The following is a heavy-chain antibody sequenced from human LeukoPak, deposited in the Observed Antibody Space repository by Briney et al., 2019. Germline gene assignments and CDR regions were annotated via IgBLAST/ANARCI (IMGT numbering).Heavy chain of an antibody. CDR3: AIGLFLEWLLYAFDI. Sequence: ASVKVSCKASGYTFTSYGISWVRQAPGQGLEWMGWISAYNGNTNYAQKLQGRVTITTDESTSTAYMELSSLRSEDTAVYYCAIGLFLEWLLYAFDIWGQGTMVTVSS. V-gene: IGHV1-18*01. CDR1: GYTFTSYG. CDR2: ISAYNGNT. J-gene: IGHJ3*02. D-gene: IGHD3-3*01.